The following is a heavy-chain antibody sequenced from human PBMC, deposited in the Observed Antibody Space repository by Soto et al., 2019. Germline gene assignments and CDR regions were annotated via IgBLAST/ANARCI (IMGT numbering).Heavy chain of an antibody. CDR2: IYYSGST. J-gene: IGHJ4*02. V-gene: IGHV4-39*01. Sequence: SETLSLTCTVSGGSISSSSYYWGWIRQPSGKGLEWIGRIYYSGSTYYNPSPKSRVTISLDTSKNQFSLKLRSVNAADTAVYYCASSYGDYVSYWGQGTLVTVSS. D-gene: IGHD4-17*01. CDR1: GGSISSSSYY. CDR3: ASSYGDYVSY.